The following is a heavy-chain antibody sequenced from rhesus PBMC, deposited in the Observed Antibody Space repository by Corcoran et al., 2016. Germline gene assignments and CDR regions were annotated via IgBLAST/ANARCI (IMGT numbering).Heavy chain of an antibody. Sequence: EVQLVETGGGLVQPGGSLKLSCAASGFTFSSYGMSWVRQAPGKGLEWVSAINSGGGSTYYAGSVKGRFTISRDNSKNTLSLQMNSLRAEDTAVYYCAKDTPLYYYSGSYPFDYWGQGVLVTVSS. D-gene: IGHD3-16*01. V-gene: IGHV3S5*01. CDR2: INSGGGST. CDR3: AKDTPLYYYSGSYPFDY. CDR1: GFTFSSYG. J-gene: IGHJ4*01.